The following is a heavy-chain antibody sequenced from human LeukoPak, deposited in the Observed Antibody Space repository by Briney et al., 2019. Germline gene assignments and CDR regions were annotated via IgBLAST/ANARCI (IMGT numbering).Heavy chain of an antibody. CDR1: EGTFSSYA. CDR2: IIPIFGTA. J-gene: IGHJ4*02. V-gene: IGHV1-69*13. D-gene: IGHD3-22*01. CDR3: ASHSSGYYYYHY. Sequence: ASVKVSCKASEGTFSSYAISWVRQAPGQGLEWMGGIIPIFGTANYAQKFRGRVTITADESTSTAYMELSSLRSEDTAVYYCASHSSGYYYYHYWGQGTLVTVSS.